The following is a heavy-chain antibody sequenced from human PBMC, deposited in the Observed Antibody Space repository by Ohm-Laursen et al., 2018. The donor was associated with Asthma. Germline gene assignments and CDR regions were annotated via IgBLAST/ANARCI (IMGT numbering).Heavy chain of an antibody. J-gene: IGHJ5*02. D-gene: IGHD3-3*01. V-gene: IGHV3-30-3*01. CDR1: GFTFSSYA. CDR2: GGSYYDGGLK. CDR3: ARDVMEWYLPAFDP. Sequence: SLRLSCAASGFTFSSYAMHWVRQAPGKGLEWVAVGGSYYDGGLKYYADSVNGRFTVSRDDSKNTLYLQMNSLRPDDTAVYYCARDVMEWYLPAFDPWGQGTLVTVSS.